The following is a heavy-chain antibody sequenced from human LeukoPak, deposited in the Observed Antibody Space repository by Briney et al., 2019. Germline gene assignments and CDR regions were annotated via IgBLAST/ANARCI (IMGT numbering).Heavy chain of an antibody. CDR3: AKDQFTYYDFLTGYLYYYYGMDV. D-gene: IGHD3-9*01. Sequence: GGSLRLSCAASGFTFSTFGMHWVRQAPGKGLEWVAVISYDGSNKYYADSVKGRFTISRDNSKNTLYLQMNSLRAEDTAVYYCAKDQFTYYDFLTGYLYYYYGMDVWGQGTTVTVSS. J-gene: IGHJ6*02. CDR2: ISYDGSNK. V-gene: IGHV3-30*18. CDR1: GFTFSTFG.